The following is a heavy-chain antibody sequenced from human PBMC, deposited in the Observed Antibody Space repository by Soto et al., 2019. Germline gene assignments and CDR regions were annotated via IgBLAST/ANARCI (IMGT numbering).Heavy chain of an antibody. CDR2: IYSGGST. CDR3: ARSPMVRGGGWFDP. CDR1: GFTVSSNY. Sequence: EVQLVESGGGLIQPGGSLRLSCAASGFTVSSNYMSWVRQAPGKGLEWVSVIYSGGSTYYADSVKGRFTISRDNSKNTLYLQINSLRAEDTAVYYCARSPMVRGGGWFDPWGQGTLVTVSS. J-gene: IGHJ5*02. V-gene: IGHV3-53*01. D-gene: IGHD3-10*01.